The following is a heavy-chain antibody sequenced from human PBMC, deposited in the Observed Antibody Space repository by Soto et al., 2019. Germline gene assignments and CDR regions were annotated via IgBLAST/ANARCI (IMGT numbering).Heavy chain of an antibody. J-gene: IGHJ6*02. CDR2: IYYSGST. V-gene: IGHV4-39*07. CDR3: ARDGPLAVADGMDV. D-gene: IGHD6-19*01. Sequence: TSETLSLTCTVSGGSISSSSYYWGWIRQPPGKGLEWIGSIYYSGSTYYNPSLKSRVTISVDTSKNQFSLKLSSVTAADTAVYYCARDGPLAVADGMDVWGQGTTVTSP. CDR1: GGSISSSSYY.